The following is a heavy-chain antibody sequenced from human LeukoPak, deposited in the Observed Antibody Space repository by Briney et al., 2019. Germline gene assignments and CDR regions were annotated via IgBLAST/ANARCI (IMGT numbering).Heavy chain of an antibody. V-gene: IGHV4-30-4*01. CDR1: GGSISSGDYY. CDR3: ASNSGYYDFAVY. CDR2: IYYSGST. Sequence: PSQTLSLTCTVSGGSISSGDYYWSWIRQPPGEGLEWIGYIYYSGSTYYNPSLKSRVTISVDTSKNQFSLKLSSVTAADTAVYYCASNSGYYDFAVYWGQGTLVTVSS. J-gene: IGHJ4*02. D-gene: IGHD3-22*01.